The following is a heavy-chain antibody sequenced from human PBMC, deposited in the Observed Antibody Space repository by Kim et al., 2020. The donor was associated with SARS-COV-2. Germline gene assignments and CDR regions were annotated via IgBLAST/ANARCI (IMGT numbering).Heavy chain of an antibody. CDR1: GGSISSSSYY. V-gene: IGHV4-39*01. CDR2: IYYSGST. CDR3: ARRNDDYGDIDY. J-gene: IGHJ4*02. D-gene: IGHD4-17*01. Sequence: SETLSLTCTVSGGSISSSSYYWGWIRQPPGKGLEWIGSIYYSGSTYYNPSLKSRVTISVDTSKNQFSLKLSSVTAADTAVYYCARRNDDYGDIDYWGQGTLVTVSS.